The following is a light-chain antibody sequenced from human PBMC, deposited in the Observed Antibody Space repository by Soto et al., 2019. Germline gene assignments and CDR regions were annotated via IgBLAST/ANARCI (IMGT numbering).Light chain of an antibody. J-gene: IGLJ3*02. CDR2: LHNDGSY. Sequence: QPVLTQSPYASSSLGASVKLTCTLSSGHSSYAIAWHQQQPEKGPRCLMKLHNDGSYIKGDGIPDRFSGSSSGAERYLTISSLQSEDEADYYCQTWGTGIDWVFGGGTKLTVL. CDR3: QTWGTGIDWV. CDR1: SGHSSYA. V-gene: IGLV4-69*01.